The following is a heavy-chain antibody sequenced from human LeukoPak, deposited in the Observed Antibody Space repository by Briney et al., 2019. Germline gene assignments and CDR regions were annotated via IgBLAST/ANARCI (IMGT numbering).Heavy chain of an antibody. CDR2: VNAGNGNT. V-gene: IGHV1-3*01. J-gene: IGHJ3*02. CDR1: GYTFTTYA. CDR3: ARVELLWFGESVTAFDI. D-gene: IGHD3-10*01. Sequence: ASVNVSCTASGYTFTTYAMHWVRQAPGQRLECMGWVNAGNGNTKYSQKFQGRVTITRDTSASTAYMELSSLRSEDTAVYYCARVELLWFGESVTAFDIWGQGTMVTVSS.